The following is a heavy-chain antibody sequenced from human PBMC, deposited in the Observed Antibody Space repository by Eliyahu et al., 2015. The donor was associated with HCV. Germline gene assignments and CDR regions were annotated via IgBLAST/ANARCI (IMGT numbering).Heavy chain of an antibody. J-gene: IGHJ4*02. CDR3: ARGYCTNGVCYRFDY. Sequence: GLEWVAVIWYDGSNKYYADSVKGRFTISRDNSKNTLYLQMNSLRAEDTAVYYCARGYCTNGVCYRFDYWGQGTLVTVSS. CDR2: IWYDGSNK. D-gene: IGHD2-8*01. V-gene: IGHV3-33*01.